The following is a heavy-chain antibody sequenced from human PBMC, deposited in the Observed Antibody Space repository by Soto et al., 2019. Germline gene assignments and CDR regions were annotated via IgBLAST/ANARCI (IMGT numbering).Heavy chain of an antibody. V-gene: IGHV3-33*06. D-gene: IGHD2-15*01. CDR2: IWYDGSNQ. Sequence: QVQLVESGGGVVQPGRSLRLSCAASGFTFSSFAMHWVRQVPGKGLEWVAAIWYDGSNQEYADSVKGRFTISRDNSKNTLYLQMNSLRDEDTAVYHCAKAGAYCSGGSCYGHNWLDPWGQGTLVTVSS. CDR1: GFTFSSFA. CDR3: AKAGAYCSGGSCYGHNWLDP. J-gene: IGHJ5*02.